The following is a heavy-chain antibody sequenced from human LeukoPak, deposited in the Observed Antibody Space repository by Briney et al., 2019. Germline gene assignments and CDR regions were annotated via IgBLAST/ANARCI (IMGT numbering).Heavy chain of an antibody. CDR3: ARGEDLYSSSLVPTRFDP. CDR1: GGSISSSSYY. V-gene: IGHV4-39*07. D-gene: IGHD6-13*01. J-gene: IGHJ5*02. CDR2: IYYSGST. Sequence: PSETLSLTCTVSGGSISSSSYYWGWIRQPPGKGLEWIGSIYYSGSTYYNPSLKSRVTISVDTSKNQFSLKLSSVTAADTAVYYCARGEDLYSSSLVPTRFDPWGQGTLVTVSS.